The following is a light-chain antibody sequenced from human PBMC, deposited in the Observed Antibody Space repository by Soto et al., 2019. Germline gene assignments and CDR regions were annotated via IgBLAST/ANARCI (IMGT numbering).Light chain of an antibody. J-gene: IGKJ5*01. V-gene: IGKV3-20*01. CDR2: GAS. CDR1: QSVSSSY. CDR3: QQYGSSHT. Sequence: EIVLTQSPGTLSLSPGEKATLSCMASQSVSSSYLAWYQQKSGQAPRLLIYGASSRATGIPDRFSGSGSWTDFTLTISRLEREDFAVYYCQQYGSSHTFGQGTRLEI.